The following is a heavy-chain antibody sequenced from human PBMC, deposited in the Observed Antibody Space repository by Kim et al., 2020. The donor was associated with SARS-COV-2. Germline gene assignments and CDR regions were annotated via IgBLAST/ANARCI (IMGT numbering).Heavy chain of an antibody. Sequence: ADSVKGRFTISRDNSRNTLYLPMNSLRAEDTAVYYCARDDYDSSGYDWFDPWGQGTLVTVSS. D-gene: IGHD3-22*01. J-gene: IGHJ5*02. CDR3: ARDDYDSSGYDWFDP. V-gene: IGHV3-30*07.